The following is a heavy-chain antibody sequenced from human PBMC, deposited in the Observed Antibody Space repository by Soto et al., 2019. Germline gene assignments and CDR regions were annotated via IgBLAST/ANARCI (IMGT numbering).Heavy chain of an antibody. D-gene: IGHD6-6*01. CDR3: ARIHSSSSSDMDV. CDR2: TYYRSKWYY. CDR1: GDSVASNSAA. V-gene: IGHV6-1*01. Sequence: SQTLSLTCVISGDSVASNSAAWNWIRQSPSRGLEWLGRTYYRSKWYYGYAVSVKSRITINPDTFKNQFSLQLNSVTPEDTAVYYCARIHSSSSSDMDVWGQGTTVTVSS. J-gene: IGHJ6*02.